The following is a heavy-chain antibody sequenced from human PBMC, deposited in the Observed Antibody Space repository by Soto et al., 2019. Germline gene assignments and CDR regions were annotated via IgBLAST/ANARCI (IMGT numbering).Heavy chain of an antibody. CDR2: ISWNSGSI. CDR1: GFTFDDYA. D-gene: IGHD2-15*01. V-gene: IGHV3-9*01. CDR3: AKAAATVYYYYMDV. J-gene: IGHJ6*03. Sequence: GGSLRLSCAASGFTFDDYAMHWVRQAPGKGLEWVSGISWNSGSIGYADSVKGRFTISRDNAKNSLYLQMNSLRAEDTALYYCAKAAATVYYYYMDVWGKGTTVTVSS.